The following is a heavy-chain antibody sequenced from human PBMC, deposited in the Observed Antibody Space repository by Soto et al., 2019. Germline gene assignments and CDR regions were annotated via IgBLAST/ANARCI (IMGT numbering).Heavy chain of an antibody. CDR3: ARGRYGDY. CDR2: ISAHNGNT. Sequence: QVHLVQSGAEVKKPGASVMVSCKGSGYTFTSYGITWVRQAPGQGLEWMGWISAHNGNTDYAQKLQGRVTVTRDTSTSTAYMELRSPRSDDTAVYYCARGRYGDYWGQGALVTVSS. V-gene: IGHV1-18*01. CDR1: GYTFTSYG. J-gene: IGHJ4*02. D-gene: IGHD1-1*01.